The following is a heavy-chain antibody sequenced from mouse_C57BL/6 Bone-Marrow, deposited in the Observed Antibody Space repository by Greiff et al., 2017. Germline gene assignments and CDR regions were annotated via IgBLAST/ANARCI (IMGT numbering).Heavy chain of an antibody. Sequence: VQLVESGAELMKPGASVKLSCKATGYTFTGYWIEWVKQRPGHGLEWIGASLPGSGSTNYNEKFKGKATFTADTSSNTAYMQLSSLTTEDTAIYYCARSVDDYDAVYFDCGGQGTTLTVSS. D-gene: IGHD2-4*01. J-gene: IGHJ2*01. V-gene: IGHV1-9*01. CDR1: GYTFTGYW. CDR2: SLPGSGST. CDR3: ARSVDDYDAVYFDC.